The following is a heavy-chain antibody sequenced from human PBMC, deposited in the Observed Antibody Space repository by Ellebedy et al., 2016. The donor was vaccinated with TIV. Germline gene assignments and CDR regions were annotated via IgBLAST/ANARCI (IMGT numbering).Heavy chain of an antibody. Sequence: SETLSLXXTVSGDSMNTYYWTWIRQPPGKGLEWIGHIYYSGSTNYNPSLKSRVTISLDTSKNQFSLKLNSVTSADTAVYYCARGGVLMTTVTTLDYWGQGTLVTVSS. CDR1: GDSMNTYY. D-gene: IGHD4-17*01. CDR3: ARGGVLMTTVTTLDY. CDR2: IYYSGST. J-gene: IGHJ4*02. V-gene: IGHV4-59*13.